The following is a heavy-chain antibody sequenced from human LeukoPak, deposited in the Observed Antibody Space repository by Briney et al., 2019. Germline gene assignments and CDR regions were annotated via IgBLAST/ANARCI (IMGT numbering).Heavy chain of an antibody. V-gene: IGHV4-59*01. Sequence: SETLSLTCTVPGGSISNYYWSWIRQPPGKGLEWIGYIYYTGSTNYNPSLKSRVTISVDTSKNQFSLKLTSVTAADTAVYYCARVGYNSGWYLDYWGQGTLVTVSS. J-gene: IGHJ4*02. D-gene: IGHD6-19*01. CDR1: GGSISNYY. CDR2: IYYTGST. CDR3: ARVGYNSGWYLDY.